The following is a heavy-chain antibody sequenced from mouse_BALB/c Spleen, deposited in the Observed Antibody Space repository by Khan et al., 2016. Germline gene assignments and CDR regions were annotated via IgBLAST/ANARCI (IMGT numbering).Heavy chain of an antibody. V-gene: IGHV3-2*02. CDR2: ISYSGIT. CDR3: AYDGYYAWFPY. D-gene: IGHD2-3*01. CDR1: GYSITSDYA. Sequence: EVKLLESGPGLVKPSQSLSLTCTVTGYSITSDYAWNWIRQFPGNKLEWMGYISYSGITSYNPSLKSRISITRDTSKNQFFLQLISVTTEDTATXYCAYDGYYAWFPYWGQGTLVTVSA. J-gene: IGHJ3*01.